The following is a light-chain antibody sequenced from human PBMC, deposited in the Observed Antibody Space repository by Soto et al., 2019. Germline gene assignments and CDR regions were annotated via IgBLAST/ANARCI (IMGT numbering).Light chain of an antibody. CDR3: QQYNNWPPVT. CDR1: QSVSSN. J-gene: IGKJ1*01. CDR2: GAS. Sequence: EIVMAQSPATLSVSPGERATLSCRASQSVSSNLAWYQQKPGQAPRLLIYGASTRATGIPARFSGSGSGTEFTLTISSLQSEDFAVYYCQQYNNWPPVTFGQGTKVDIK. V-gene: IGKV3-15*01.